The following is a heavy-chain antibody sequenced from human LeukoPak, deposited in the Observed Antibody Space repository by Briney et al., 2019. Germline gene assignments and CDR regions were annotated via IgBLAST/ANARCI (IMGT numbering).Heavy chain of an antibody. J-gene: IGHJ6*02. Sequence: PGGSLGLSCAASGFTFSSYAMHWVRQAPGKGLEWVAVISYDGSNKYYADSVKGRFTISRDNSKNTLCLQMNSLRAEDTAVYYCARSDGVLLWFGELGNMDVWGQGTTVTVSS. CDR1: GFTFSSYA. CDR3: ARSDGVLLWFGELGNMDV. V-gene: IGHV3-30-3*01. D-gene: IGHD3-10*01. CDR2: ISYDGSNK.